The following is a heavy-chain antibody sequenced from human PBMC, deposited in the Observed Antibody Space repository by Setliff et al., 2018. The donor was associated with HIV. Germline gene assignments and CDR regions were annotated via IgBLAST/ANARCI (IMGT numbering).Heavy chain of an antibody. CDR3: ASPRLDWSFSHFDY. V-gene: IGHV1-69*13. D-gene: IGHD3-9*01. J-gene: IGHJ4*02. CDR2: IIPHFDAP. Sequence: VKVSCKASGGPFTSSAISWVRQARGQGLEWMGAIIPHFDAPQYAQKFQGRVTITADQSTSTAYMELSGLTSEDTAVYYCASPRLDWSFSHFDYWGQGTPVTVSS. CDR1: GGPFTSSA.